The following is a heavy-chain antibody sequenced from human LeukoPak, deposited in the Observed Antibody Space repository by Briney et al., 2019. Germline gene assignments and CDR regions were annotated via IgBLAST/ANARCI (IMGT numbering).Heavy chain of an antibody. CDR2: IKQDGSEK. J-gene: IGHJ6*03. Sequence: GGSLRLSCEGSGFTFSNYWMGWVRQAPGKGLEWVANIKQDGSEKYYVDSVKGRFTISRDNAKNSLYLQMNSLRAEDTAVYYCAREALSPYYYYMDVWGKGTTVTVSS. CDR3: AREALSPYYYYMDV. V-gene: IGHV3-7*01. CDR1: GFTFSNYW.